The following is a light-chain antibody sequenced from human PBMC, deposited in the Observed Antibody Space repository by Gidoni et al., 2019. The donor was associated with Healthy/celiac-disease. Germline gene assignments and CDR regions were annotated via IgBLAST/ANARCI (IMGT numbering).Light chain of an antibody. V-gene: IGLV5-45*02. CDR3: MIWHSSAWV. J-gene: IGLJ3*02. Sequence: QAVLTQPSSISASTGASASLTCTLRSGINVGTYRISWYQQKPGSPPQYLLRYKSDSDKQQGSGVPSRFSGSKDASANAGILLISGLQSEDEADYYCMIWHSSAWVFGGGTKLTVL. CDR1: SGINVGTYR. CDR2: YKSDSDK.